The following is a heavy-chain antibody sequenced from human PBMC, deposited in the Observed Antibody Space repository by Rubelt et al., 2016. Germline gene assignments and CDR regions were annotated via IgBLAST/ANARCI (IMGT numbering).Heavy chain of an antibody. CDR3: VGGRASVAVAGPEVDY. V-gene: IGHV4-34*01. D-gene: IGHD6-19*01. J-gene: IGHJ4*02. CDR1: GGSFSGYY. Sequence: QVQLQQWGAGLLKPSETLSLTCAVYGGSFSGYYWSWIRQPPGKGLEWIGEINHSGSTNYNPSPRVGCTISVETAKNQFSLKLSSVTAADTAVYYCVGGRASVAVAGPEVDYWGQGTLVTVSS. CDR2: INHSGST.